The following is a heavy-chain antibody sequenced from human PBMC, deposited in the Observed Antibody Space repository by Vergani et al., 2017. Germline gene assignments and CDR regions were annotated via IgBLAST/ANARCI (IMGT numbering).Heavy chain of an antibody. CDR2: ISSSSSYI. J-gene: IGHJ6*02. D-gene: IGHD3-3*01. CDR1: GFTFSHYT. CDR3: ARDLLPNYDFWSGYSHAYYYYYGMDV. V-gene: IGHV3-21*01. Sequence: EVQMVESGGGLVKPGGSLRLSCVASGFTFSHYTMNWVRQAPGKGLEWVSSISSSSSYIYYADSVKGRFTISRDNAKNTLYLQMNSLRAEDTAVYYCARDLLPNYDFWSGYSHAYYYYYGMDVWGQGTTVTVSS.